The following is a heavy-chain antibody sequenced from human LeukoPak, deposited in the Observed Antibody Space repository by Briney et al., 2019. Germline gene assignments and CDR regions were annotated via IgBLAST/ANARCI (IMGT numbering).Heavy chain of an antibody. CDR2: INPSGGST. CDR1: GYTFTSYY. CDR3: ARDARTTVPTFWFDP. V-gene: IGHV1-46*01. J-gene: IGHJ5*02. Sequence: GASVKVSCKASGYTFTSYYMHWVRQAPREALEWMGMINPSGGSTSYAQKFQGRDTMTRDTSTSTVNMELSSPRSEDTAVYYCARDARTTVPTFWFDPWGQGTLVTVSS. D-gene: IGHD4-17*01.